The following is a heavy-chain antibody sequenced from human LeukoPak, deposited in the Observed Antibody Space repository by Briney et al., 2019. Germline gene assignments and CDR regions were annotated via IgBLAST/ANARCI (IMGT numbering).Heavy chain of an antibody. Sequence: SETLSLTCTVSGGSISSYYWSWIRQPAGKGLEWIGRIYTSGSTNYNPSLKSRVTMSVDTSKNQFSLKLSSVTAADTAVYYCARDKVNYYDSSGYYGKSWFDPWGQGTLVTVS. J-gene: IGHJ5*02. V-gene: IGHV4-4*07. CDR2: IYTSGST. CDR1: GGSISSYY. CDR3: ARDKVNYYDSSGYYGKSWFDP. D-gene: IGHD3-22*01.